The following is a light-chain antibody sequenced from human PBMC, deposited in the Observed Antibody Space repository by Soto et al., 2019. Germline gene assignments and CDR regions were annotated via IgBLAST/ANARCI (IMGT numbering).Light chain of an antibody. V-gene: IGKV3D-15*01. CDR2: DAS. CDR3: QQYNNWPRT. Sequence: EIVMTQSPATVSLSPGERATLSCRASPGVSNTLAWYQQRPGQAPRLLIYDASNRATGIPDRFSGSGSGTDFTLTITSLQSEDFAVYYCQQYNNWPRTFGQGTKVDI. CDR1: PGVSNT. J-gene: IGKJ1*01.